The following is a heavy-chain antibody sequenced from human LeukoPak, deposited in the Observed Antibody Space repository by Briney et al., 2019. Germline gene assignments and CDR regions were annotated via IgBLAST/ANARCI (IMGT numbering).Heavy chain of an antibody. CDR2: ISYGDGTA. Sequence: GGSLRLSCAASGFTFRSYAMNWVRQSPGEGLEWVSSISYGDGTAFYAGSVKGRFTVSRDNSRTILYLQMDSLRAEGTAVYYCAKDRGYTGYDSGGIDFWGQGTLVTVSS. CDR3: AKDRGYTGYDSGGIDF. V-gene: IGHV3-23*01. D-gene: IGHD5-12*01. J-gene: IGHJ4*02. CDR1: GFTFRSYA.